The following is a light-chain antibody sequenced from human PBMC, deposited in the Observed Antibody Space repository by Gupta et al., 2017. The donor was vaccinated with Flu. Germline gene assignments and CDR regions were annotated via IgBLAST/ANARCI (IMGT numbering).Light chain of an antibody. CDR1: SSDVGNYNL. V-gene: IGLV2-23*01. CDR3: CSYADNSYV. Sequence: QSALTQPASVSGSPGQSITISCTGTSSDVGNYNLVSWYQQHPGKVPKLMIYEDTKWPSGVSNRFSGSKSGNTASLTISGLQTEDEADYYCCSYADNSYVFGTGIWVTVL. J-gene: IGLJ1*01. CDR2: EDT.